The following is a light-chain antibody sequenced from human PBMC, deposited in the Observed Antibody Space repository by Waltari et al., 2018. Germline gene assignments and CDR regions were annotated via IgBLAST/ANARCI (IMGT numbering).Light chain of an antibody. V-gene: IGLV4-69*01. CDR2: LNSDGSH. Sequence: QLVLTQSTSASASLGASVKLTCTLSSGHSSYAIAWHQQQPEKGPRFLMKLNSDGSHSKEEVSPDRFSGSSSGAERYLTISSLQSEDEADYYCQTWGTVLFGGGTKLTVL. CDR1: SGHSSYA. J-gene: IGLJ2*01. CDR3: QTWGTVL.